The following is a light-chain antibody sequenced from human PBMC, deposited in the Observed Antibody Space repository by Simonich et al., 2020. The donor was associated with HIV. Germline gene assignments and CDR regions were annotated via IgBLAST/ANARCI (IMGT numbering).Light chain of an antibody. V-gene: IGKV4-1*01. CDR3: QQYYSTPLT. CDR2: WAS. Sequence: DLVLTQSPDSLAVSLGERATINCKSSQSVLYSSNNKNYLAWYQQKPGQPPKLLIYWASTRESGVPDRFSGSGSGTDFTLTISSLQAEDVAVYYCQQYYSTPLTFGPGTKVKI. J-gene: IGKJ3*01. CDR1: QSVLYSSNNKNY.